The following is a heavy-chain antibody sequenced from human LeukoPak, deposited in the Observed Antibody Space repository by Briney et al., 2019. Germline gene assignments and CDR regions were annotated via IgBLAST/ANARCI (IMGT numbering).Heavy chain of an antibody. D-gene: IGHD6-13*01. CDR1: GGSFSTGSYY. V-gene: IGHV4-39*02. CDR3: ARSSAGVPFDY. CDR2: ISYSGTT. J-gene: IGHJ4*02. Sequence: SPSETLSLTCTASGGSFSTGSYYWGWARQAPGKGLKYIGSISYSGTTFYSPSLKSRVTISLYTSKNHFSLNLSSVSAADTAVYYCARSSAGVPFDYWGQGTLVTVSS.